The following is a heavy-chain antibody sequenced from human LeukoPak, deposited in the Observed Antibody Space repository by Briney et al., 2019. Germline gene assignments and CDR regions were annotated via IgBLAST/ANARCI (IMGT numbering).Heavy chain of an antibody. V-gene: IGHV4-30-2*01. CDR1: GGSISSGGYS. D-gene: IGHD4-11*01. Sequence: SQTLSLTCAVSGGSISSGGYSWSWIRQPPGKGLEWIGYIYHSGSTYYNPSLKSRVTISVDRSKNQFSLKLSSVTAADTAVYYCARDALHSRGYWGQGTLVTVSS. CDR2: IYHSGST. CDR3: ARDALHSRGY. J-gene: IGHJ4*02.